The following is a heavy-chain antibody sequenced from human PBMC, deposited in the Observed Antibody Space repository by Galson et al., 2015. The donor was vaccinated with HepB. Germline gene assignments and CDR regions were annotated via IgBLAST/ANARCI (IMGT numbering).Heavy chain of an antibody. V-gene: IGHV3-48*01. J-gene: IGHJ4*02. CDR3: AREARIAAPASLDY. CDR1: GVTIPSYS. CDR2: ISAGSTTV. Sequence: SLRLSCAASGVTIPSYSMNWVRKAPGKGLEWLAYISAGSTTVYYAASVKGRFTISRDNSKNTLYLQMSSLSAEDTALYYCAREARIAAPASLDYWGQGTLVTVSS. D-gene: IGHD6-13*01.